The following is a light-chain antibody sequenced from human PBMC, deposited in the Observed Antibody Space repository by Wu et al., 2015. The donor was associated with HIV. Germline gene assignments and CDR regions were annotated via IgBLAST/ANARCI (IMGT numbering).Light chain of an antibody. V-gene: IGKV1-9*01. CDR3: QQVNSYPLT. CDR2: DAS. Sequence: DIQLTQSPSFLSASVGDRVTITCRASQGISSYLAWYQQKPGKAPKLLIDDASTLQSGVPSRFSGSGSGTDFALTITSLQSEDFATYFCQQVNSYPLTFGGGPRWRSN. J-gene: IGKJ4*01. CDR1: QGISSY.